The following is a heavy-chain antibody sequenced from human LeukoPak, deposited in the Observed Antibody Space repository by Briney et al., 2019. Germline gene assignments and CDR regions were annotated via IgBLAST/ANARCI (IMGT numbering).Heavy chain of an antibody. CDR2: IIPISGTT. V-gene: IGHV1-69*06. J-gene: IGHJ4*02. CDR1: GGTFSSSYA. D-gene: IGHD1-26*01. CDR3: ARGEVGATHFDY. Sequence: SVKVSCKASGGTFSSSYAISWVRQAPGQGLEWMGDIIPISGTTNYAQKFQGRVTITADKSTSTAYMELSSLRSEDTAVYYCARGEVGATHFDYWGQGTLVTVSS.